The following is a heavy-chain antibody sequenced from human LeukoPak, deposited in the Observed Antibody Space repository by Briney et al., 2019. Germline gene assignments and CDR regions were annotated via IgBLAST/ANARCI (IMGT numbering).Heavy chain of an antibody. D-gene: IGHD2-2*01. J-gene: IGHJ6*03. V-gene: IGHV3-30*01. Sequence: GASLRLSCAASGFSFSDYTFHWVREAPDNGLEWLAVISDGGANTYYANSVKGRFTVSRDNSKNTLYLQMTSLRAEDTAVYFCARVVNYYFYLDVWGTGTTVAVS. CDR3: ARVVNYYFYLDV. CDR2: ISDGGANT. CDR1: GFSFSDYT.